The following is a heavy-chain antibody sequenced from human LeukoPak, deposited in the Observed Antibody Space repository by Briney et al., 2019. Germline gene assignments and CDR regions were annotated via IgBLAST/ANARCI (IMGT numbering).Heavy chain of an antibody. CDR1: EFTFTSYT. J-gene: IGHJ4*02. Sequence: GRSLRLSCAAPEFTFTSYTFHWVRQAPGKGLEWIAFISYDGSNRFYADSVKGRFTISRDNSKNTLYLQMNSLRAEDTAVYYCARDLGPTYCILDYWGQGTLVTVSS. D-gene: IGHD3-16*01. CDR2: ISYDGSNR. CDR3: ARDLGPTYCILDY. V-gene: IGHV3-30-3*01.